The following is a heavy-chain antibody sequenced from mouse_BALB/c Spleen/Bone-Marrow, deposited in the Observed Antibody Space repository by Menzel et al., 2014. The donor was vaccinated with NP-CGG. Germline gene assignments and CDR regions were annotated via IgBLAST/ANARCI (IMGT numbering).Heavy chain of an antibody. CDR1: GYTFTNYW. Sequence: QVQLQQSGAEFVKPGAPVKLSCKASGYTFTNYWMNWVKQRPGRGLEWIGRIDPSDSETHYNQKFKDKATLTVDKSSSTAYIQLSSLTPEDSAVYYCARGYYGRTYGWYFDVWGAGTTVTVSS. CDR3: ARGYYGRTYGWYFDV. CDR2: IDPSDSET. J-gene: IGHJ1*01. D-gene: IGHD1-1*01. V-gene: IGHV1-69*02.